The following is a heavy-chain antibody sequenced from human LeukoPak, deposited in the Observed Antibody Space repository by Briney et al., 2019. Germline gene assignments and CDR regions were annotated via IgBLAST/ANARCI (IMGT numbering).Heavy chain of an antibody. CDR2: ISGSGGST. CDR1: GFTFSSYA. D-gene: IGHD3-3*01. Sequence: QPGGSLRLSCAASGFTFSSYAMSWVRQAPGKGLEWVSAISGSGGSTYYADSVKGRFTISRDNSKSTLYLQMNSLRAEDTAVYYCAKEDYDFWSGYYTFFDYWGQGTLVTVSS. V-gene: IGHV3-23*01. CDR3: AKEDYDFWSGYYTFFDY. J-gene: IGHJ4*02.